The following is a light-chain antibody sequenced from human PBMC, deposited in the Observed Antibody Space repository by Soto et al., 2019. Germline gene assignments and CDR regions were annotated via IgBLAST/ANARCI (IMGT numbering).Light chain of an antibody. Sequence: QSVLTQPPSVSGAPGQRVTISCTGSSSNIGAGYDVHWYQQLPGTAPKLLIYGNNHRPSGVPDRFSGSKSGTSAFLATTGLQAEDEADYYCQSYDSSLSEVFGTGTKVTVL. CDR3: QSYDSSLSEV. CDR1: SSNIGAGYD. J-gene: IGLJ1*01. CDR2: GNN. V-gene: IGLV1-40*01.